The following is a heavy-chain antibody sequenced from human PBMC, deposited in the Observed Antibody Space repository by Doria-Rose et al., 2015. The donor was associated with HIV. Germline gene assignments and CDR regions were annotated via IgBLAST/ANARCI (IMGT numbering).Heavy chain of an antibody. CDR1: GGSVASGTPY. J-gene: IGHJ5*02. Sequence: QVQLQESGPGLVKPSETLSLTCTVSGGSVASGTPYWDWIRQTPGKGLEWIGTIYYSGTTYYNPSLSGRVTISLHTPKTQYSLKLISVTAADTGVYYCAKQAVNWFDPWGQGTLVTVSS. CDR3: AKQAVNWFDP. D-gene: IGHD6-25*01. CDR2: IYYSGTT. V-gene: IGHV4-39*01.